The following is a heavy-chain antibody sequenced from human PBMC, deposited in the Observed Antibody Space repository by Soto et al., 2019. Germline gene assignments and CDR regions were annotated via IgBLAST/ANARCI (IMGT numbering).Heavy chain of an antibody. V-gene: IGHV3-74*01. CDR1: GFTFSNYW. Sequence: EVQLVESGGGLVQPGGSQRLSCAAYGFTFSNYWMHWVRQAPGKGLVWVSRIKTDGSFTTYADSVNGRFTISRDNAKNTLYLQMSSLRAEDTAVYYCGRGDSSGFIGSWGQGTLVTVSS. D-gene: IGHD2-21*02. CDR2: IKTDGSFT. J-gene: IGHJ4*02. CDR3: GRGDSSGFIGS.